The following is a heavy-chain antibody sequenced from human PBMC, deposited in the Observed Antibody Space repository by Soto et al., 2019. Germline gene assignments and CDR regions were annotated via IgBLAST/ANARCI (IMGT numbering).Heavy chain of an antibody. Sequence: PGESLKISCAASGFTFSNYGMHWVRQPPGKGLEWVALISDDGDKRYYADSVRGRLIISRDNSKDTLYLQMNSLGPDDTAVYFCAKARVRIVGANSFDYWGQGTPVTVSS. J-gene: IGHJ4*02. CDR3: AKARVRIVGANSFDY. D-gene: IGHD1-26*01. CDR2: ISDDGDKR. V-gene: IGHV3-30*02. CDR1: GFTFSNYG.